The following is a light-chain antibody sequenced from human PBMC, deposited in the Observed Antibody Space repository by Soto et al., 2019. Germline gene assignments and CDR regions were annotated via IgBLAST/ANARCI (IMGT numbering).Light chain of an antibody. J-gene: IGLJ2*01. CDR1: SRDVGGFTY. V-gene: IGLV2-14*01. CDR2: EVS. CDR3: SSYTTSSTVV. Sequence: QSVLTQPASVSGSPGQSITISCTGTSRDVGGFTYVSWFQQLPGKAPKLMIYEVSNRPSGVSNRFSGSKSGNTASLTISGLQADDEADYYCSSYTTSSTVVFGGGTKLTVL.